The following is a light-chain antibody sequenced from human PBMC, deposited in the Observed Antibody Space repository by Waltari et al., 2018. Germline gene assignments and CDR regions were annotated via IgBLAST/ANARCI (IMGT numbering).Light chain of an antibody. CDR2: ASS. CDR3: QQYFSTLTLT. V-gene: IGKV1-NL1*01. Sequence: DIQMTQSPSSLSASVGDRVTITCRASQGISNSLAWYQQKPGKAPKLLLYASSRLESGVPSRFSGSGSRTDYSLTISSLQPEDFATYYCQQYFSTLTLTFGGGTKVEIK. CDR1: QGISNS. J-gene: IGKJ4*01.